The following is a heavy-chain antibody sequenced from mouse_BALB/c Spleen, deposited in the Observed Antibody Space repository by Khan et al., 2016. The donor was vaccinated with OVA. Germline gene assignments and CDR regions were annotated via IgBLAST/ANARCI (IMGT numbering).Heavy chain of an antibody. CDR2: IYPGDGNT. CDR3: VRGGITTGYFDY. CDR1: GYTFTSYW. Sequence: QVQLQQSGTELARPGASVKLSCKASGYTFTSYWMQLVKQRPGQGLEWIGAIYPGDGNTRYTQKFKGKATLTADKSSSTAYMQLSSLASEDSAVYFCVRGGITTGYFDYWGQGTTLTVSS. J-gene: IGHJ2*01. V-gene: IGHV1-87*01. D-gene: IGHD1-1*01.